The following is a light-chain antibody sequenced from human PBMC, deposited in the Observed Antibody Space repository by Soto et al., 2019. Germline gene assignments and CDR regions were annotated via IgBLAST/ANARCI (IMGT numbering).Light chain of an antibody. Sequence: QAVVTQPPSVSGAPGQRVTISCTGSSSNIGAGYDVHWYQQLPGTAPKLLIYGNSKRPSGVPDRFSGSKSGTSASLAITGLQAEDEADYYCQSYDSSLRGRVFGGGTKLTVL. V-gene: IGLV1-40*01. CDR2: GNS. CDR3: QSYDSSLRGRV. J-gene: IGLJ3*02. CDR1: SSNIGAGYD.